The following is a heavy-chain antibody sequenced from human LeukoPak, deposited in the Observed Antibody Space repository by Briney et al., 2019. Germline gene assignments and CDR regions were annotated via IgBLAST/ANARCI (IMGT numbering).Heavy chain of an antibody. D-gene: IGHD6-6*01. V-gene: IGHV4-59*08. CDR1: GGSISSYY. Sequence: SSETLSLTCTVSGGSISSYYWSWIRQPPGKGLEWIGYIYYSGSTNYNPSLKSRVTISVDTSKNQFSLKLSSVTAADTAVYYCAGSPRDIAARPNVGPSYAFDIWGQGTMVTVSS. J-gene: IGHJ3*02. CDR2: IYYSGST. CDR3: AGSPRDIAARPNVGPSYAFDI.